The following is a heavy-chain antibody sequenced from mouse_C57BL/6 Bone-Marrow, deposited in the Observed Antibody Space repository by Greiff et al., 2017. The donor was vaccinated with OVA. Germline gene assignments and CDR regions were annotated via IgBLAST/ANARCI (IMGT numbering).Heavy chain of an antibody. CDR3: ARPPNYDGYSYYFDY. Sequence: VQLQPSGAELAKPGASVKLSCKASGYTFTRYWMHWVKQRPGQGLEWIGYINPSRGYPQYNQKFKDKATLTADKSSSTAYMQLSSLTYEDSAVYYCARPPNYDGYSYYFDYWGQGTTLTVSS. J-gene: IGHJ2*01. CDR2: INPSRGYP. V-gene: IGHV1-7*01. CDR1: GYTFTRYW. D-gene: IGHD2-3*01.